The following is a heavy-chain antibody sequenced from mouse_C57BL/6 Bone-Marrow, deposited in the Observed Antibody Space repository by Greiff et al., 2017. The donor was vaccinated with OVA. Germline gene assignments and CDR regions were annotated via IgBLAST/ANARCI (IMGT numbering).Heavy chain of an antibody. CDR1: GYTFTNYW. V-gene: IGHV1-63*01. CDR3: ARDYYGSSPHWYFDV. J-gene: IGHJ1*03. Sequence: QVQLQQSGAELVRPGTSVKMSCKASGYTFTNYWIGWAKQRPGHGLEWIGDIYPGGGYTNYNEKFKGKATLTADKPSSTAYMQLSSLTSEDSAVYYCARDYYGSSPHWYFDVWGTGTTVTVSS. CDR2: IYPGGGYT. D-gene: IGHD1-1*01.